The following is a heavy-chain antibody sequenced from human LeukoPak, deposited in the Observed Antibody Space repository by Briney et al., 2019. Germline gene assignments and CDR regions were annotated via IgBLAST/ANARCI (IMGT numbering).Heavy chain of an antibody. CDR3: WVPATAGEDDY. CDR2: ISSDSTYI. J-gene: IGHJ4*02. CDR1: GFTFTSYS. V-gene: IGHV3-21*01. D-gene: IGHD2-2*01. Sequence: AGGSLRLSCAASGFTFTSYSSTWVRQAPGKGLEWVSSISSDSTYIYYADSVKGRFTISRDNAKNSLYLQMNSLRAEDTAVYYCWVPATAGEDDYWGQGTLVSVSS.